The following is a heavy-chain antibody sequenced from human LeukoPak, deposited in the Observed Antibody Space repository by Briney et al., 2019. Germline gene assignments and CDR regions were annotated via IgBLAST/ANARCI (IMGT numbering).Heavy chain of an antibody. CDR3: ARPSYDSSGYYYGELDY. CDR2: IISSSSYI. J-gene: IGHJ4*02. Sequence: GESLSLSCAASGFTLRSYSMNWVRQAPGKVLEWVSSIISSSSYIYYADSVKGRFTISRDNAKNSLYLQMNSLRAEDTAVYYCARPSYDSSGYYYGELDYWGQGTLVTVSS. D-gene: IGHD3-22*01. CDR1: GFTLRSYS. V-gene: IGHV3-21*01.